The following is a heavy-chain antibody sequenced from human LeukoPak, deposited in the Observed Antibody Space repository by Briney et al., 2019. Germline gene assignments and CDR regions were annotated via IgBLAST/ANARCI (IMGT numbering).Heavy chain of an antibody. J-gene: IGHJ4*02. Sequence: GALSLSCAASGFTFSNYWMSWVRQIPGKGLEWVANIKQDGGEKYYVDSVKGRFTISRDNAKNSLYLEMNSLRAEDTAVYYCARDKVVGPTIFDHWGQGTLVTVSS. CDR2: IKQDGGEK. CDR3: ARDKVVGPTIFDH. V-gene: IGHV3-7*03. D-gene: IGHD1-26*01. CDR1: GFTFSNYW.